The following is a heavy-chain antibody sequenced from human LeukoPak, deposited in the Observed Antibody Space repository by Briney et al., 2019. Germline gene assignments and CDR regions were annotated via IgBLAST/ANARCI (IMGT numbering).Heavy chain of an antibody. CDR2: IYTSGST. Sequence: PSETLSLTCTVSGGSISSYYWSWIWQPAGKGLEWIGRIYTSGSTNHNPSLKSRVTISVDKSKNQFSLKLSSVTAADTAVYYCARDRQWLVDYWGQGTLVTVSS. CDR1: GGSISSYY. D-gene: IGHD6-19*01. V-gene: IGHV4-4*07. CDR3: ARDRQWLVDY. J-gene: IGHJ4*02.